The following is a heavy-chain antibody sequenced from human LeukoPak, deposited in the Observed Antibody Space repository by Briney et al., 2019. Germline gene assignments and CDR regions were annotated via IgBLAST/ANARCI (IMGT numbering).Heavy chain of an antibody. CDR2: ISGSSSII. J-gene: IGHJ4*02. D-gene: IGHD1-26*01. CDR1: GFTFSSYS. V-gene: IGHV3-48*01. Sequence: GGSLRLSCEASGFTFSSYSLNWVRQAPGKGLEWVSYISGSSSIIYYADSVKGRFTISRDNAKSSLYLQLNSLRAEDTAVYYCAKDSISWIVGATDYWGQGTLVTVSS. CDR3: AKDSISWIVGATDY.